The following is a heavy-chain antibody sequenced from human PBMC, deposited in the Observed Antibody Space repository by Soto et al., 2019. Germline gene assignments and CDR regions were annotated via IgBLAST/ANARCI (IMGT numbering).Heavy chain of an antibody. V-gene: IGHV3-23*01. D-gene: IGHD4-17*01. CDR1: GFTFSSYA. CDR3: ARDCRTVRGDWYFDL. Sequence: PGGSLRLSCAASGFTFSSYAMSWVRQAPGKGLEWVSAISQGGSRKYYADSVKGRSTISRDNSKNSLYLQMNSLRAEDTAVYYCARDCRTVRGDWYFDLWGRGTLVTVSS. J-gene: IGHJ2*01. CDR2: ISQGGSRK.